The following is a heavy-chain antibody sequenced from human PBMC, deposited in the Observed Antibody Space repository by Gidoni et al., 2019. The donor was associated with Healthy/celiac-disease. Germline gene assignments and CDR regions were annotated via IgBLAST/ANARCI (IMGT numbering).Heavy chain of an antibody. CDR3: ARERKGGFTIFGVDRYYYYGMDV. CDR2: ISAYNGNT. Sequence: QVQLVQSGAEVKKPGASVKVSCTASGYTFTSYGISWVRQAPGQGLEWMGWISAYNGNTNYAQKLQGRVTMTTDTSTSTAYMELRSLRSDDTAVYYCARERKGGFTIFGVDRYYYYGMDVWGQGTTVTVSS. CDR1: GYTFTSYG. J-gene: IGHJ6*02. V-gene: IGHV1-18*01. D-gene: IGHD3-3*01.